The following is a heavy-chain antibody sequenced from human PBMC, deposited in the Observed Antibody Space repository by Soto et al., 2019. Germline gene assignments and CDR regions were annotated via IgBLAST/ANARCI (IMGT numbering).Heavy chain of an antibody. CDR2: IWYDGSNK. Sequence: PGGSLRLSCAASGFTFSSYGMHWVRQAPGKGLEWVAVIWYDGSNKYYADSVKGRFTISRDNSKNTLYLQMNSLRAEDTAVYYCARDSAGLMLGNFHDAFDIWGQGTVVTVSS. V-gene: IGHV3-33*01. CDR3: ARDSAGLMLGNFHDAFDI. CDR1: GFTFSSYG. J-gene: IGHJ3*02. D-gene: IGHD3-16*01.